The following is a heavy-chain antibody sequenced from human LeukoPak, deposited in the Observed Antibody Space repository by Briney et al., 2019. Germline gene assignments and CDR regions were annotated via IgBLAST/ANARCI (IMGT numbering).Heavy chain of an antibody. D-gene: IGHD3-22*01. CDR2: INHSGIT. CDR3: GRDRPSGYYDY. J-gene: IGHJ4*02. V-gene: IGHV4-38-2*02. Sequence: SETLSLTCTVSSYSIRSDYYWGWIRQTPGNALQWIASINHSGITYYNPSLKSRVTISVDMSKNQFSLKLTSVTAADTAVYYCGRDRPSGYYDYWGQGILVTVSS. CDR1: SYSIRSDYY.